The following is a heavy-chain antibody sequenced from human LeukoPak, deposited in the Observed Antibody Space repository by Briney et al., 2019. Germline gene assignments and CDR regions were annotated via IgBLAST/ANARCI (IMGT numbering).Heavy chain of an antibody. Sequence: GSLRLSCATSGFTFSSYAMSWVRQAPGKGLEWVSAITGSGGTTSYADSVKGRFTISRDNSKNTLYLLMNSLRAEDTAVYYCAKAKQLAASPDYWGQGTLVTVSS. CDR1: GFTFSSYA. J-gene: IGHJ4*02. D-gene: IGHD6-13*01. CDR2: ITGSGGTT. CDR3: AKAKQLAASPDY. V-gene: IGHV3-23*01.